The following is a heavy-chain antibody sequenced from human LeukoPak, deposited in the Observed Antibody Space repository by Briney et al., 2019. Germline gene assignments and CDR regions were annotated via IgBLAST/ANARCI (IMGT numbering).Heavy chain of an antibody. CDR2: INWNGGST. V-gene: IGHV3-20*01. J-gene: IGHJ3*02. CDR3: ARAIKYYYDSSGYLGAFDI. Sequence: PGGSLRLSCAASGFTFDDYGMSWVRQAPGKGLEWVSGINWNGGSTGYADSVKGRFTISRDNAKNSLYLQMNSLRAEDTALYHCARAIKYYYDSSGYLGAFDIWGQGTMVTVSS. CDR1: GFTFDDYG. D-gene: IGHD3-22*01.